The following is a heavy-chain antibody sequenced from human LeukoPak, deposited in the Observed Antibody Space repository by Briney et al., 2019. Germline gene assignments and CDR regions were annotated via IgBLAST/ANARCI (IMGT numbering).Heavy chain of an antibody. Sequence: SGTLSLTCTVSGGSIGSYYWSWIRQPPGKGLEWIGYIYYSGSTNYNPSLKSRVTISVDTSKNQFSLKLSSVTAADTAVYYCARRAVVPAAIGNYYYYYMDVWGKGTTVTVSS. D-gene: IGHD2-2*02. J-gene: IGHJ6*03. V-gene: IGHV4-59*01. CDR1: GGSIGSYY. CDR2: IYYSGST. CDR3: ARRAVVPAAIGNYYYYYMDV.